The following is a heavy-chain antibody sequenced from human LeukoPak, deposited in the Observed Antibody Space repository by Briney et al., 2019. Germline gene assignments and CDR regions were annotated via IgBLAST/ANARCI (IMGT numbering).Heavy chain of an antibody. D-gene: IGHD6-19*01. CDR1: GFTFSTYW. CDR3: ARRMETSGSFDY. Sequence: GGSLRLSCAASGFTFSTYWVHWVRQAPGKGLVWVSRVNSDGTITNYADSVKGRFTISRDNAKNTQYLQMNSLRAEDTGVYYCARRMETSGSFDYWGQGTLVTVSS. V-gene: IGHV3-74*01. CDR2: VNSDGTIT. J-gene: IGHJ4*02.